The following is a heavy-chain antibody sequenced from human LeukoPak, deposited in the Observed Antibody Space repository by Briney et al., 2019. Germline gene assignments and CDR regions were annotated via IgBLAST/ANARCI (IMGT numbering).Heavy chain of an antibody. CDR2: ISHNGDTK. J-gene: IGHJ4*02. D-gene: IGHD6-13*01. CDR1: GFTFSDRY. CDR3: ARDRHGYFDY. Sequence: GGSLRLSCAASGFTFSDRYMIWLRQAPGKGLESISYISHNGDTKYYADSVKGRLSISRDNAKSSLYLEMNSLRVEDTAVYYCARDRHGYFDYWGQGTLVTVSS. V-gene: IGHV3-11*01.